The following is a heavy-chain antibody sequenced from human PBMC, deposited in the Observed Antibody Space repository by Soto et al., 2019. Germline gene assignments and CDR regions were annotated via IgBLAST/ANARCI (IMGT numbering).Heavy chain of an antibody. Sequence: QAQLVESGGGVVQPGQSLRLSCAASGFSFSSYAMHWVRQAPGKGLEWVAAIAFDGSFKNYVDSVGGRFTISRDNSTDTVYPELNSLRAEHTAVYYCARGSGWGVLEYWGQGSLVRVSS. CDR1: GFSFSSYA. D-gene: IGHD6-19*01. CDR3: ARGSGWGVLEY. V-gene: IGHV3-30-3*01. J-gene: IGHJ4*02. CDR2: IAFDGSFK.